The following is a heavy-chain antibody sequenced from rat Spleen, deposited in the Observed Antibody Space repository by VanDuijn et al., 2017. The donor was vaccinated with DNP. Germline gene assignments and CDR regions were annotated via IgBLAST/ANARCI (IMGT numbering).Heavy chain of an antibody. CDR1: GFTFSDYY. V-gene: IGHV5-7*01. Sequence: EVQLVESGGGLVQPGRSLKLSCAASGFTFSDYYMAWVRQAPKKGLEWVATISYEGSSTYYRDSVKGRFTISRDNAENTLYLQMNSLRSEDTATYYCARDRTGTWFAYWGQGTLVTVSS. CDR2: ISYEGSST. CDR3: ARDRTGTWFAY. J-gene: IGHJ3*01. D-gene: IGHD5-1*01.